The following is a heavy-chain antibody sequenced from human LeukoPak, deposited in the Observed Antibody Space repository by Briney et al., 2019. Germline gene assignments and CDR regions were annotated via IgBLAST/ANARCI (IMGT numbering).Heavy chain of an antibody. Sequence: GGSLRLSYAASGFTFDDYAMHWVRQAPGKGLEWVSGISWNSGSIGYADSVKGRFTISRDNAKNSLYLQMNSLRAEDTALYYCAKDKTLSIAAAGFDYWGQGTLVTVSS. CDR1: GFTFDDYA. D-gene: IGHD6-13*01. CDR3: AKDKTLSIAAAGFDY. CDR2: ISWNSGSI. J-gene: IGHJ4*02. V-gene: IGHV3-9*01.